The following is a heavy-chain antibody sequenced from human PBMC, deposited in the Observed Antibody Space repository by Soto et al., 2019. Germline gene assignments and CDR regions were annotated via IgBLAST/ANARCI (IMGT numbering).Heavy chain of an antibody. CDR3: AREASYDSGGPNDY. J-gene: IGHJ4*02. Sequence: QVQLVQSGAEVKKPGSSVKVSCKASGGTFSSYAISWVRQAPGQGLEWMGGIIPIFGTANYAQKFQGRVTITADESTSAVYMELSSLSSEDTAVYYCAREASYDSGGPNDYWGEGTLVTVSS. CDR1: GGTFSSYA. D-gene: IGHD3-22*01. CDR2: IIPIFGTA. V-gene: IGHV1-69*12.